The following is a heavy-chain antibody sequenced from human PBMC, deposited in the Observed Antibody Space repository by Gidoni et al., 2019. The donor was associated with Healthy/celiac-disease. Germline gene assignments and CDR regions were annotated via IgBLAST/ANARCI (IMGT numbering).Heavy chain of an antibody. CDR2: IRRSGSTI. J-gene: IGHJ6*02. Sequence: QVQLVESGGGLVKPGGSLRLSCAASGLPFSDYYMSWIRQAPGRGLEGVSYIRRSGSTIHHADSVKGRFTISRDNAKNSLYLQRNSLRAEDTAVYYCARVILTGGYYYYGMDVWGQGTTVTVSS. CDR3: ARVILTGGYYYYGMDV. CDR1: GLPFSDYY. D-gene: IGHD3-9*01. V-gene: IGHV3-11*01.